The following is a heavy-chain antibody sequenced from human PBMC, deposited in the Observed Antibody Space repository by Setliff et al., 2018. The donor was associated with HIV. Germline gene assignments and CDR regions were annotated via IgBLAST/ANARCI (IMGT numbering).Heavy chain of an antibody. J-gene: IGHJ4*02. CDR1: GGSISSYY. CDR3: ARGFSSAFFHEFFDY. D-gene: IGHD3-22*01. CDR2: IYARGGT. V-gene: IGHV4-4*07. Sequence: SETLSLTCSVSGGSISSYYWSWIRQPAGKGLEWIGRIYARGGTNYNPSLESRVTMSVDTSMNQFSLKLTSVTAADTAVYFCARGFSSAFFHEFFDYWGQGTLVTVSS.